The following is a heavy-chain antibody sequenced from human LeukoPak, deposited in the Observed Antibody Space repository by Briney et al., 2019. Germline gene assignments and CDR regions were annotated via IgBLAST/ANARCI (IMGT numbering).Heavy chain of an antibody. CDR3: AKEREMATRYYFDY. J-gene: IGHJ4*02. CDR2: ISSSSSYT. D-gene: IGHD5-24*01. Sequence: GGSLRLSCAASGFTFSDYYMSWIRQAPGKGLEWVSYISSSSSYTNYADSVKGRFTISRDNAKNSLYLQMNSLRADDTAVYYCAKEREMATRYYFDYWGQGTLVTVSS. CDR1: GFTFSDYY. V-gene: IGHV3-11*05.